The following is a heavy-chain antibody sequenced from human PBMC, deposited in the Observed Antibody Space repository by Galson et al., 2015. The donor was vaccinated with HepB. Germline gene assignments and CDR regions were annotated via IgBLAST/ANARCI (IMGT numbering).Heavy chain of an antibody. CDR3: ANPVTTWGEADY. CDR2: ISGSGGAT. Sequence: SLRLSCAASGFTFGGYTMSWVRQAPGKGLEWVSAISGSGGATYYADSVKGRFSISRDNSKNTLYLQMKSLRAEDTAIYYCANPVTTWGEADYWGQGILVTVSS. V-gene: IGHV3-23*01. D-gene: IGHD4-17*01. CDR1: GFTFGGYT. J-gene: IGHJ4*02.